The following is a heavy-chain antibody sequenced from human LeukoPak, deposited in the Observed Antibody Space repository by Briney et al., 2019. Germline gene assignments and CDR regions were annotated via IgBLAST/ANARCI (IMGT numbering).Heavy chain of an antibody. CDR3: ARGFQLWENQIDY. Sequence: SETLSLTCAVSGGSFSGYYWSWIRQPPGKGLEWIGEINHSGSTNYNPSLKSRVTISVDTSKNQFSLKLSSVTAADTAVYYCARGFQLWENQIDYWGQGTLVTVSS. V-gene: IGHV4-34*01. CDR2: INHSGST. J-gene: IGHJ4*02. CDR1: GGSFSGYY. D-gene: IGHD5-18*01.